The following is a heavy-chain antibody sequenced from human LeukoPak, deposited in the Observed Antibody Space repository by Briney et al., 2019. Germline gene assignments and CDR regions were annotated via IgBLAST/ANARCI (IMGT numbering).Heavy chain of an antibody. V-gene: IGHV3-7*01. D-gene: IGHD2-2*01. CDR3: ARDQLGYCSDTTCYNIFDY. J-gene: IGHJ4*02. Sequence: PGGSLRLSCAASGFTFSSYWMSWVRQAPGKGLEWVANIKQDGSEKYYVDSVKGRFTISRDNAKNSLYLQMNSLRAEDTAVYYCARDQLGYCSDTTCYNIFDYWGQGTLVTVSS. CDR1: GFTFSSYW. CDR2: IKQDGSEK.